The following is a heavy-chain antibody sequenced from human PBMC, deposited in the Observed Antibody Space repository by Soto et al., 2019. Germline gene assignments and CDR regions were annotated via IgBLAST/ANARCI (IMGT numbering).Heavy chain of an antibody. J-gene: IGHJ4*02. CDR3: ARGSRLRGDYFDY. CDR1: GYTYTSYG. D-gene: IGHD5-12*01. Sequence: RASVKVSCKASGYTYTSYGITWVRQAPGQGLEWMGWISAYNGNTNYAQKLQGRVTMTTDTSTSTAYMELRSLKSDDTAVYYCARGSRLRGDYFDYWGQGTLVTVSS. V-gene: IGHV1-18*04. CDR2: ISAYNGNT.